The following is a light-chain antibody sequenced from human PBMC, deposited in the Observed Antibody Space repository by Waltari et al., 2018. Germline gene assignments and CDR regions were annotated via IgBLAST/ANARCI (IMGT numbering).Light chain of an antibody. CDR1: QSVGSNY. J-gene: IGKJ1*01. Sequence: ENVLTQSPGTLSLSPGEGATLSCRASQSVGSNYLAWYQPKPGQAPRLLIYGSSRRASGVADRFSGSGSGTDFTLTISRLEPEDSAMYYCQQYGPSPRTFGQGTRVEIK. CDR3: QQYGPSPRT. V-gene: IGKV3-20*01. CDR2: GSS.